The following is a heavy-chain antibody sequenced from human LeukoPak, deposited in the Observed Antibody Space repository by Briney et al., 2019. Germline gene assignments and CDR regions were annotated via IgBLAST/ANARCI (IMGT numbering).Heavy chain of an antibody. CDR1: GGSFSVYY. V-gene: IGHV4-34*01. D-gene: IGHD5-12*01. J-gene: IGHJ6*03. CDR2: INHSGST. Sequence: SQTLSLTCAVYGGSFSVYYWSWIRQPPGKGLEWIGEINHSGSTNYNPSLTSRVTISVDTSKNQFSLKLSSVTAADTAVYYCARILRSVVYYYYMDVWGKGTPVTVSS. CDR3: ARILRSVVYYYYMDV.